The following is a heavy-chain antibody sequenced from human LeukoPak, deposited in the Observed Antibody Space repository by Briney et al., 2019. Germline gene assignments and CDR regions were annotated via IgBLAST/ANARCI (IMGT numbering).Heavy chain of an antibody. J-gene: IGHJ6*03. CDR2: ISGSGGST. V-gene: IGHV3-23*01. D-gene: IGHD3-10*01. Sequence: PGGSLRLSCAASGFTFSSYAMSWVRQAPRKGLEWVSAISGSGGSTYYADSVKGRFTIPRDNSKNTLYLQMNSLRAEDTALYYCAKAGGSGSYGLQYYYYMTSGAKGPRSPSP. CDR3: AKAGGSGSYGLQYYYYMTS. CDR1: GFTFSSYA.